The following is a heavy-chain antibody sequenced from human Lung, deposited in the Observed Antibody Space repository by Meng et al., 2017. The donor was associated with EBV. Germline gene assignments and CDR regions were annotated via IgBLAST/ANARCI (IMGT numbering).Heavy chain of an antibody. CDR3: ARGPTTYFDY. J-gene: IGHJ4*02. CDR2: IYYSGST. D-gene: IGHD4-17*01. Sequence: AHLQEWGPGLVNPSKTLSLTCTVSGGSISSGDYYWSWIRQPPGKGLEWIGYIYYSGSTYYNPSLKSRVTISVDTSKNQFSLKLSSVTAADTAVYYCARGPTTYFDYWGQGTLVTVSS. V-gene: IGHV4-30-4*01. CDR1: GGSISSGDYY.